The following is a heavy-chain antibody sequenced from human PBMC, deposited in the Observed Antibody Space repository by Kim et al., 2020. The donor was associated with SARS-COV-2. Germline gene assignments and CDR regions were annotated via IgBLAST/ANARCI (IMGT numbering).Heavy chain of an antibody. CDR3: AKCSLTMPPGSFDY. V-gene: IGHV3-33*06. D-gene: IGHD3-10*01. J-gene: IGHJ4*02. Sequence: ADSVKGRFTISRDNSKNTLYLQMSSLRAEDTAVYYCAKCSLTMPPGSFDYWGQGTLVTVSS.